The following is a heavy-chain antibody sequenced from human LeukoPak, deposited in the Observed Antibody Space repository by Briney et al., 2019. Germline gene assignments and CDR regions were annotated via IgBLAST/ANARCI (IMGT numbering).Heavy chain of an antibody. V-gene: IGHV3-30*18. D-gene: IGHD1-14*01. CDR2: ISYDGSNK. CDR1: GFTFSSYG. J-gene: IGHJ6*02. Sequence: GGSLRLSCAASGFTFSSYGMHWVRQAPGKGLEGGAVISYDGSNKYYADSVKGRFTISRDNSKNTLYLQMNSLRAEDTAVYYCAKEHYRYYGMDVWGQGTTVTVSS. CDR3: AKEHYRYYGMDV.